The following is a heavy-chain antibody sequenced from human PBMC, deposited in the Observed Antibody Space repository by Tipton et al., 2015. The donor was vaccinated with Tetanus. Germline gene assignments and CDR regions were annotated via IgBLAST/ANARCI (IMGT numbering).Heavy chain of an antibody. Sequence: TLSLTCTVSGGSISSGSYYWGWIRQPPGKGLEWIGSIYYSGSTYYNPSLKSRVTISVDTSKNQFSLKLSSVTAADTAVYYCARLGPYSSGWYSTNYYFDYWGQGTLVTVSS. CDR2: IYYSGST. CDR3: ARLGPYSSGWYSTNYYFDY. CDR1: GGSISSGSYY. J-gene: IGHJ4*02. D-gene: IGHD6-19*01. V-gene: IGHV4-39*01.